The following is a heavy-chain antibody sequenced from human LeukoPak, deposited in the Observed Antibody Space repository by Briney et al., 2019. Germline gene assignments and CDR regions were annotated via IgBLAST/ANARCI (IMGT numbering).Heavy chain of an antibody. CDR2: ISGSGGST. Sequence: GGSLRLSCAGSGFTFSSYAMSWVRQAPGKGLEWVSAISGSGGSTYYADSVKGRFTISRDNSKNTLYLQMNSLRAEDTAVYYCAKDFPMEAAPLGAIDYWGQGTLVTVSS. CDR1: GFTFSSYA. CDR3: AKDFPMEAAPLGAIDY. V-gene: IGHV3-23*01. J-gene: IGHJ4*02. D-gene: IGHD3-16*01.